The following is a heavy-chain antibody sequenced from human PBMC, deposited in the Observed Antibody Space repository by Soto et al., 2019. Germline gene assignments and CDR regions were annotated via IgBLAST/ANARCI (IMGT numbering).Heavy chain of an antibody. D-gene: IGHD6-13*01. J-gene: IGHJ6*02. CDR1: GFTFSSYW. Sequence: GGSLRLSCAASGFTFSSYWMHWVRQAPGKGLVWVSRINSDGSSTSYADSVKGRFTISRDNAKNTLYLQMNSLRAEDTAVYYCARDTSSSWYYYGMDVWGQGPTVIVSS. V-gene: IGHV3-74*01. CDR2: INSDGSST. CDR3: ARDTSSSWYYYGMDV.